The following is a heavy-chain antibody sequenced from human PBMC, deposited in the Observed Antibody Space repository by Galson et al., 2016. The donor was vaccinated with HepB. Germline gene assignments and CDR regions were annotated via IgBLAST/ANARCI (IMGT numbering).Heavy chain of an antibody. CDR3: ARPKQDYSLYAMGV. Sequence: SVKVSCKASGCSFSTYGISWVRQAPGQGLEWMGGIIPTFRTPNYAQKLQGRVTITADESASTVYMELSRLTSEDTAVYYCARPKQDYSLYAMGVWGQGTTITVSS. D-gene: IGHD3-16*01. CDR1: GCSFSTYG. J-gene: IGHJ6*02. CDR2: IIPTFRTP. V-gene: IGHV1-69*13.